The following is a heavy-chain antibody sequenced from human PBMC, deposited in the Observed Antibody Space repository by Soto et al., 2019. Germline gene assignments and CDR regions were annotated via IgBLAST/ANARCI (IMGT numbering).Heavy chain of an antibody. Sequence: QVPLQESGPGLVKPSGTLSLTCAVSGDSVSSPYYWCWVRQPPGKGLEWIGEVFHTGTTSYNPSLRSRVTISMDKSNNQFSLDLTSVTAADTADYYCARSAGWYAVHSWGPGTLVIVSS. D-gene: IGHD6-19*01. CDR2: VFHTGTT. CDR3: ARSAGWYAVHS. CDR1: GDSVSSPYY. V-gene: IGHV4-4*02. J-gene: IGHJ4*02.